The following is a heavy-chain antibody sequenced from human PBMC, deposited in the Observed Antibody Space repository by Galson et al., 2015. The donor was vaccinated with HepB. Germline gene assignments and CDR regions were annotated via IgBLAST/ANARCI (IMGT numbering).Heavy chain of an antibody. CDR3: ARGDIVVVVAAGDAFDI. V-gene: IGHV1-46*03. Sequence: SVKVSCKASGYTFTSYYMHWVRQAPGQGLEWMGIINPSGGSTSYAQKFQGRVTMTRETSTSTVYMELSSLRSEDTAVYYCARGDIVVVVAAGDAFDIWGQGTMVTVSS. CDR1: GYTFTSYY. J-gene: IGHJ3*02. D-gene: IGHD2-15*01. CDR2: INPSGGST.